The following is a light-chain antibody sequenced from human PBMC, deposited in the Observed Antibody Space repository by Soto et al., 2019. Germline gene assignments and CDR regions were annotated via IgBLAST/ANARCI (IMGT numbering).Light chain of an antibody. J-gene: IGLJ1*01. CDR1: SSDVGGYNY. V-gene: IGLV2-8*01. CDR2: EVS. CDR3: AAWDASLGGFYV. Sequence: QSALTQPPSASGSPGQSVTISCTGTSSDVGGYNYVSWYQQHPGKAPKLMIYEVSKRPSGVPDRFSGSKSGNTASLAISGLQSGDEGDYYCAAWDASLGGFYVFGSGTKLTVL.